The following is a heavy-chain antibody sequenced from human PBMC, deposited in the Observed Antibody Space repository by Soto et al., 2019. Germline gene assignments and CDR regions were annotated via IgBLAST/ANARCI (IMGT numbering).Heavy chain of an antibody. Sequence: ETLSLTCTVSGGSISSYYWSWIRQPAGKGLEWIGRIYTSGSTNYNPSLKSRVTMSVDTSKNQFSLKLSSVTAADTAVYYCARAAGYYDSSGYYRDEYAFDIWGQGTLVTVSS. J-gene: IGHJ3*02. D-gene: IGHD3-22*01. CDR3: ARAAGYYDSSGYYRDEYAFDI. CDR2: IYTSGST. CDR1: GGSISSYY. V-gene: IGHV4-4*07.